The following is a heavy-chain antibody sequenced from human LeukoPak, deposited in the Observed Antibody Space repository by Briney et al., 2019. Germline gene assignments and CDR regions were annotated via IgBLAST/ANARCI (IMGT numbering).Heavy chain of an antibody. Sequence: SETLSLTCTVSGGSFSSYYWSWIRQPPGKGLEWIGYIYYSGSTSYNPSLKSRVTISVDTSKNQFSLKLSSVAAADTAVYYCARRGRGWDPFDYWGQGTLVTVSS. J-gene: IGHJ4*02. V-gene: IGHV4-59*08. CDR1: GGSFSSYY. D-gene: IGHD6-19*01. CDR2: IYYSGST. CDR3: ARRGRGWDPFDY.